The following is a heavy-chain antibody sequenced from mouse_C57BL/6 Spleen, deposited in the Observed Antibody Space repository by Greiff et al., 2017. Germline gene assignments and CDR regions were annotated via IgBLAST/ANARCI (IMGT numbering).Heavy chain of an antibody. CDR3: GRGSSYGYFGG. J-gene: IGHJ1*03. CDR2: IDPSDSYT. V-gene: IGHV1-69*01. Sequence: QVQLQQPGAELVMPGASVKLSCKASGYTFTSYWMHWVKQRPGQGLEWIGEIDPSDSYTNYNQKFKGKSTLTVDKSSSTAYMQLSSLTSEDSAGYYCGRGSSYGYFGGWGTGTTVTVSS. CDR1: GYTFTSYW. D-gene: IGHD1-1*01.